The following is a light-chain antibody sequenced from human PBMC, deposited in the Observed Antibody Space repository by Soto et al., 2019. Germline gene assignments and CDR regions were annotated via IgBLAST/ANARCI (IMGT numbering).Light chain of an antibody. Sequence: EIVLTQSPGTLSLSPGERATLSCRASQLVSSSYLAWYQQKPGQAPRLLISDASRRATGIPDRFSGSGSGTDFTLSISRLGRDDFAVYYCQQYGSTPLTFGGGTKVEIK. CDR3: QQYGSTPLT. CDR1: QLVSSSY. V-gene: IGKV3-20*01. J-gene: IGKJ4*01. CDR2: DAS.